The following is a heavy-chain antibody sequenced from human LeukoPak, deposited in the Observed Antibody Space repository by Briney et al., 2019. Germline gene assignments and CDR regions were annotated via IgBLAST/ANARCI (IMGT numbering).Heavy chain of an antibody. D-gene: IGHD1-1*01. CDR1: GGSFSGYY. Sequence: PSETLSLTCAVYGGSFSGYYWSWIRQPPGKGLEWIGEINHSGSTNYNPSLKSRVTISVDTSKNQFSLKLSSVTAADTAVYYCARGVKLPRGHWFDPWGQGTLVTVSS. V-gene: IGHV4-34*01. CDR2: INHSGST. J-gene: IGHJ5*02. CDR3: ARGVKLPRGHWFDP.